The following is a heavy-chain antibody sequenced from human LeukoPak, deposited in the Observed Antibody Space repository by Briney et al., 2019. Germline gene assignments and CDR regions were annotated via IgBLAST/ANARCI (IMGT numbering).Heavy chain of an antibody. J-gene: IGHJ6*03. D-gene: IGHD3-3*01. Sequence: PSETLSLTCTVSGYSISSGYYWGWIRQPPGKGLEWIGSIYHSGSTYYNPSLKSRVTISVDTSKNQFSLKLSSVTAADTAVYYYARGGYDFWSGYYWGQYYYYYYMDVWGKGTTVTVSS. CDR1: GYSISSGYY. CDR2: IYHSGST. CDR3: ARGGYDFWSGYYWGQYYYYYYMDV. V-gene: IGHV4-38-2*02.